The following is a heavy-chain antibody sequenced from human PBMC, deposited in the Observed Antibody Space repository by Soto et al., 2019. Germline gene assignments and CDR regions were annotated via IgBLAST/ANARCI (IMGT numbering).Heavy chain of an antibody. CDR3: AKRYCTGGSCYGTDPYYDYGMDV. D-gene: IGHD2-15*01. J-gene: IGHJ6*02. V-gene: IGHV3-30*18. Sequence: PGGYLRLSCAASGFTFAGYGMHWVRQAPGKGLEWVAVISYDGSKKYYADTVKGRFTISRDNSKNTLHLQMDSLRAEDTAVYYCAKRYCTGGSCYGTDPYYDYGMDVWGQGTTVTVSS. CDR1: GFTFAGYG. CDR2: ISYDGSKK.